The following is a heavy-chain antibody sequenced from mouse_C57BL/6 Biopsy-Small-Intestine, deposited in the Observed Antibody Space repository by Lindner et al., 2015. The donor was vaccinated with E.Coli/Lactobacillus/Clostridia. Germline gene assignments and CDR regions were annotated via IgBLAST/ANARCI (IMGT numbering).Heavy chain of an antibody. CDR3: AREGIYYGNSAWLTY. V-gene: IGHV1-22*01. D-gene: IGHD2-1*01. CDR2: INPNNGYT. CDR1: GYKFTDYN. J-gene: IGHJ3*01. Sequence: VQLQESGPELVKPGASVKMSCRASGYKFTDYNINWVKQSHGESLEWIGYINPNNGYTSYNQKFKDRATLTADKSSSTAYMQLSSLTSEDSAVYYCAREGIYYGNSAWLTYWGQGTLVTVSA.